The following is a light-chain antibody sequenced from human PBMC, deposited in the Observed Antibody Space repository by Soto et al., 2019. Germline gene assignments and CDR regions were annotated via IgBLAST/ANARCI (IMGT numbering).Light chain of an antibody. CDR3: QQANSFPLT. Sequence: DIPLTQSPWYGSASVGDGVSIACRATEDIRSWLAGYQQRPGKAPKLLISAATPLRRGVPSWFSGSGSATTFPLTINIVPDEDFVSYFCQQANSFPLTFGEGTKVDIK. J-gene: IGKJ4*01. V-gene: IGKV1-12*01. CDR2: AAT. CDR1: EDIRSW.